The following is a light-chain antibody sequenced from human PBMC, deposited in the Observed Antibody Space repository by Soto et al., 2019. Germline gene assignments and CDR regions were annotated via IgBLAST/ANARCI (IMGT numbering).Light chain of an antibody. J-gene: IGKJ4*01. CDR2: DAS. V-gene: IGKV3-11*01. Sequence: EIVLTQSPATLSLSPGERATLSCRASQSVSSYLAWYQQKPGQAPRLLIYDASNRATGIPARFSGSGSGTDLTLTISSLEAEDFAVYYCQQRSNWPPLNFGGGTKVEIK. CDR1: QSVSSY. CDR3: QQRSNWPPLN.